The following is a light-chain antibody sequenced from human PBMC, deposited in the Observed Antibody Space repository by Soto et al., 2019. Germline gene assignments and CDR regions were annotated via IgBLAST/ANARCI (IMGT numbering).Light chain of an antibody. V-gene: IGKV1-5*03. CDR1: QSISSC. CDR2: KAS. Sequence: DIQMTQSPSTLSAYVGDRVTITCRASQSISSCLAWYQQKPGKAPKFLSYKASSLESGVPSRCSCSGSGTEFTLSISSLQPYDFATYYCQQYNSYPYTFVQGTKLEIK. CDR3: QQYNSYPYT. J-gene: IGKJ2*01.